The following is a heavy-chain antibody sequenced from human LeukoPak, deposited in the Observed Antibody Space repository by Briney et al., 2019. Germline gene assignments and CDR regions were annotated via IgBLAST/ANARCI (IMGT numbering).Heavy chain of an antibody. J-gene: IGHJ5*02. CDR3: ARDRDDSWFDP. D-gene: IGHD5-24*01. Sequence: SEPLSLTCSVSGRSISSGGYYWSWIRQLPGKGLEWIGYIYYNGRTYYNPYLKSRVSISVATSKNRFSLRLSSVSAADTAVYCCARDRDDSWFDPWGQGTLVTVSS. V-gene: IGHV4-31*03. CDR2: IYYNGRT. CDR1: GRSISSGGYY.